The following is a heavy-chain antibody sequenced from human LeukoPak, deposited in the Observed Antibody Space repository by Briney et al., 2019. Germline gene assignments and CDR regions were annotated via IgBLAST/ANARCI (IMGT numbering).Heavy chain of an antibody. V-gene: IGHV4-39*01. D-gene: IGHD6-6*01. CDR2: VFYTGRP. CDR1: SGSISSKNYY. J-gene: IGHJ4*02. Sequence: KTSETLSLTCTVSSGSISSKNYYWGWVRQPPGEGLEWIGNVFYTGRPYFNPSLESRATFSVDTSKNQFSLRLSSVTAADTAVHYCVTYSPSSSVDSWGQGTLVTVSS. CDR3: VTYSPSSSVDS.